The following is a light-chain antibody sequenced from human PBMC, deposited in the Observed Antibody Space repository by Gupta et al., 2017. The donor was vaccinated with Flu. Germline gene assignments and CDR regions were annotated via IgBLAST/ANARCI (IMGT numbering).Light chain of an antibody. Sequence: EIVMTQSPATLSVSPGERATLSCRASQSVSSNLAWYQQKPGQAPRLLIYGASTRATGIPARLSGSGSGKEFTLTISSRQSEDFAVYYCQQYNNWPPRSFGQGTKLEIK. CDR3: QQYNNWPPRS. CDR2: GAS. J-gene: IGKJ2*03. V-gene: IGKV3-15*01. CDR1: QSVSSN.